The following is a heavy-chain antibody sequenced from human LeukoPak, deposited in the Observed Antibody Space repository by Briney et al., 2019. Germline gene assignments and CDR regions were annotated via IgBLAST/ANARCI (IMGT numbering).Heavy chain of an antibody. J-gene: IGHJ4*02. CDR3: ARRDGYDFDY. D-gene: IGHD5-24*01. V-gene: IGHV3-30*03. Sequence: PGGSLRLSCAASGFTFSSYGMHWVRQAPGKGLEWVAVILYDGTNKYYTDSVKGRFTISRDNSKNTLYLQMNSLSAEDTAVYYCARRDGYDFDYWGQGTLVTVSP. CDR2: ILYDGTNK. CDR1: GFTFSSYG.